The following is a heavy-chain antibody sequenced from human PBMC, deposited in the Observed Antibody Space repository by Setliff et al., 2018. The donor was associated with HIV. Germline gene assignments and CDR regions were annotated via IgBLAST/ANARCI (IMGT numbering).Heavy chain of an antibody. J-gene: IGHJ4*01. CDR2: ISGSGDKT. CDR1: GFTFNTYA. V-gene: IGHV3-23*01. D-gene: IGHD1-26*01. Sequence: PGGSLRLSFAASGFTFNTYAMSWVRQAPGKGLESVSAISGSGDKTYYADSVKGRFTISRDNSKNTLYLQMNSLRAEDTAIYYCAKDRAGSGGSYALDFWGHGTLVTVSS. CDR3: AKDRAGSGGSYALDF.